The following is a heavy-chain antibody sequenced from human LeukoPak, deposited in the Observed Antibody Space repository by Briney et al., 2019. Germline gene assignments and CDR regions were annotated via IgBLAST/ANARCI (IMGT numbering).Heavy chain of an antibody. Sequence: GGSLRLSCAASGFTFSDYYMSWIRQAPGKGLECVSDISSSGSSIYYADSVKGRFTISRDNAKNSLYLQMNSLRAEDTAVYYCARDDRKTGPGDWGQGTLVTVSS. CDR3: ARDDRKTGPGD. CDR1: GFTFSDYY. J-gene: IGHJ4*02. CDR2: ISSSGSSI. V-gene: IGHV3-11*01. D-gene: IGHD1-1*01.